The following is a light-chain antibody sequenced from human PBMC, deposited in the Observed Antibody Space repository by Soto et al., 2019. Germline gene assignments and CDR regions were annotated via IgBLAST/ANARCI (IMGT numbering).Light chain of an antibody. V-gene: IGKV4-1*01. CDR1: PSVLSSSNSKNY. Sequence: FVMTQTPDSLAVSLGERATINCKSSPSVLSSSNSKNYLAWYQQKPGQPPRLLIYWASTRNSGVPDRFSGSGSGTDFTLTISSLQTEDVAVYYCQQYYSTPYTFGQGTKLEIK. CDR3: QQYYSTPYT. CDR2: WAS. J-gene: IGKJ2*01.